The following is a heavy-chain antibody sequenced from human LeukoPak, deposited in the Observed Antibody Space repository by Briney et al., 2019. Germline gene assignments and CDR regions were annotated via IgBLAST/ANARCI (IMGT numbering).Heavy chain of an antibody. CDR1: GVSITDYY. J-gene: IGHJ4*02. CDR3: ARDAGFVEMAYFDY. D-gene: IGHD5-24*01. CDR2: IYYKGYT. V-gene: IGHV4-59*01. Sequence: SETLSLTCSVTGVSITDYYWSWIRQPPGKGLEWIGYIYYKGYTNYSPSLKSRVTISMDTSKSQFSLKLRSVTAADTAVYYCARDAGFVEMAYFDYWGQGILVTVSS.